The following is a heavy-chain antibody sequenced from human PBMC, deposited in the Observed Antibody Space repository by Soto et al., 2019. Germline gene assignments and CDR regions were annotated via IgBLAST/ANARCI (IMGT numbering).Heavy chain of an antibody. CDR2: IYHSGST. CDR3: ARTYDILAGYSDY. CDR1: GYSISSGYY. Sequence: SETLSLTCAVSGYSISSGYYWGWIRQPPGKGLEWIGSIYHSGSTYYNPSLKSRVTISVDTSKNQFSLKLSSVTAADTAVYYCARTYDILAGYSDYWGQGTLVTVSS. D-gene: IGHD3-9*01. J-gene: IGHJ4*02. V-gene: IGHV4-38-2*01.